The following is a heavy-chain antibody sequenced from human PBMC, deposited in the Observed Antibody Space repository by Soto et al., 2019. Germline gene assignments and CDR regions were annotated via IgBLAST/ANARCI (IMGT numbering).Heavy chain of an antibody. CDR1: GFTFSDYY. Sequence: GGYLRLSCAAYGFTFSDYYMGWIRQAPGRGLEWLSYISIASSTIYYADSVKGRFSISRDNAKNSLYLQLSSLRAEDTAVYFCARERARVFDSWGPATLVTLST. CDR2: ISIASSTI. J-gene: IGHJ4*02. V-gene: IGHV3-11*01. CDR3: ARERARVFDS.